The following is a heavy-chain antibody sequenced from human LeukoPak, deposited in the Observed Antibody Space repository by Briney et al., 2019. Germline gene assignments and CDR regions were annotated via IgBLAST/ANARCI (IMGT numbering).Heavy chain of an antibody. V-gene: IGHV3-21*01. Sequence: PGGSLRLSCAASGFTFSSYSMNWVRQAPGKGLEWVSSISSSSGYIYYADSVKGRFTISRDNAKNSLYLQMNSLRAEDTAVYYCARPLSGSHSAFDIWGQGTMVTVSS. CDR3: ARPLSGSHSAFDI. CDR1: GFTFSSYS. J-gene: IGHJ3*02. CDR2: ISSSSGYI. D-gene: IGHD6-25*01.